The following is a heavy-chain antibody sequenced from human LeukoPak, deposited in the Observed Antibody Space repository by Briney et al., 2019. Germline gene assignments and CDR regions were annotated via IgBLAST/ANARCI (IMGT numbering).Heavy chain of an antibody. CDR1: GFTFSSYG. CDR2: ISSSSSYI. CDR3: ARIKSYCGGDCYAPLDY. D-gene: IGHD2-21*02. Sequence: NPGGSLRLSCAASGFTFSSYGMHWVRQAPGKRLEWVSSISSSSSYIYYADSVKGRFTISRDNAKNSLYLQMNSLRAEDTAVYYCARIKSYCGGDCYAPLDYWGQGTLVTVSS. V-gene: IGHV3-21*01. J-gene: IGHJ4*02.